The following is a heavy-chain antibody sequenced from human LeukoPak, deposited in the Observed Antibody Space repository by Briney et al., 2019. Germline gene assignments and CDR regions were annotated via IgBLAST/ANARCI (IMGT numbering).Heavy chain of an antibody. J-gene: IGHJ4*02. CDR2: IYRGGNT. D-gene: IGHD4-17*01. CDR1: GGSISSGTYS. Sequence: SQTLSLTCAVSGGSISSGTYSWSWIRQPPGKGLEWVAYIYRGGNTYYHPSLKSRVTISLGESKNQFSLKLRSVTAADTAVYYCARAYGDYAPLDYWGQGTLVTVSS. V-gene: IGHV4-30-2*01. CDR3: ARAYGDYAPLDY.